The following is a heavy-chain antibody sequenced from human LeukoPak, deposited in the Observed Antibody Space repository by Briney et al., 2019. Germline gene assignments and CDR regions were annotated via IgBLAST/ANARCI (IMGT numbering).Heavy chain of an antibody. CDR1: GGSISSGSYY. CDR2: IYTSGST. CDR3: ARDRRGGDCYSDAFDI. V-gene: IGHV4-61*02. J-gene: IGHJ3*02. Sequence: PSQTLSLTCTVSGGSISSGSYYWSWIRQPAGKGLEWIGRIYTSGSTNYNPSLKSRVTISVDTSKNQFSLKLSSVTAADTAVYYCARDRRGGDCYSDAFDIWGQGTMVTVSS. D-gene: IGHD2-21*01.